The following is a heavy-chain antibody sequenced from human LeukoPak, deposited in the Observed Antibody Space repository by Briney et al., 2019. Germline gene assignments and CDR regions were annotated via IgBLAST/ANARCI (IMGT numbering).Heavy chain of an antibody. CDR1: GGSISSSS. J-gene: IGHJ3*02. D-gene: IGHD3-22*01. CDR3: ARYYYDSSGYYYVARPDAFDI. Sequence: ETLSLTCTVPGGSISSSSYYWGWIRQPPGKGLEWVSYISSSSSTIYYADSVKGRFTISRDNAKNSLYLQMNSLRAEDTAVYYCARYYYDSSGYYYVARPDAFDIWGQGTMVTVSS. V-gene: IGHV3-48*01. CDR2: ISSSSSTI.